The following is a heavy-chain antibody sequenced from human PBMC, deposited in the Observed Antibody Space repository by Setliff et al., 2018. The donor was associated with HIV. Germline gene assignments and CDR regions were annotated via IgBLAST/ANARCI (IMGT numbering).Heavy chain of an antibody. CDR3: AKGWLPTDYPFFYMDV. V-gene: IGHV1-69*10. Sequence: GASVKVSCKASGGRFRTYAISWVRQAPGQGLEWMGGIIPMLGTANYARDFQGKVTITADKSTSTAYMELTSLKFEDTAVYYCAKGWLPTDYPFFYMDVWGKGTTVTVSS. CDR2: IIPMLGTA. CDR1: GGRFRTYA. J-gene: IGHJ6*03. D-gene: IGHD5-12*01.